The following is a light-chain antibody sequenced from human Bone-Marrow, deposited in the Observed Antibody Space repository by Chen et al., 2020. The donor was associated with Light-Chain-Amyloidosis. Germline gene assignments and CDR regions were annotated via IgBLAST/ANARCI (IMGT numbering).Light chain of an antibody. CDR1: SSDVGTYNL. CDR2: EAK. Sequence: QSALTQPASVSGSPGQPITISCTGSSSDVGTYNLVSWYQHHPGKAPKLIIYEAKKRPSGVSNRFSGYRSGYTASLTISGLQAEDEADYYCCSYAGRGKMFGGGTKLTVL. V-gene: IGLV2-23*01. CDR3: CSYAGRGKM. J-gene: IGLJ3*02.